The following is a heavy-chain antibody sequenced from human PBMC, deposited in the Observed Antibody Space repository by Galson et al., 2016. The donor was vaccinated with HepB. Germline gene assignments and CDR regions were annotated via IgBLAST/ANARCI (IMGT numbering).Heavy chain of an antibody. J-gene: IGHJ6*02. CDR2: IYSGGST. D-gene: IGHD2-15*01. V-gene: IGHV3-53*01. CDR1: GFTVSNNY. Sequence: SLRLSCAASGFTVSNNYMSWARQAPGKGLEWVSVIYSGGSTYYADSVKGRFTISRGNSKNTLYLQMNSLRAEDTAVYYCARFGGSLGMDVWGQGTTVTVSS. CDR3: ARFGGSLGMDV.